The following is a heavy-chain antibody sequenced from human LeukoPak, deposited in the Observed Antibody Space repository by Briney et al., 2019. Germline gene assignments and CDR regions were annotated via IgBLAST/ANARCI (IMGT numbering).Heavy chain of an antibody. D-gene: IGHD2-21*02. J-gene: IGHJ4*02. V-gene: IGHV1-69*06. CDR3: ARAGYCGGDCYVYYFDY. CDR1: GGTFSSYA. CDR2: IIPIFGTA. Sequence: VASVKVSCKASGGTFSSYAISWVRQAPGQGLEWMGGIIPIFGTANYAQKFQGRVTITADKSTSTAYMELSSLRSEDTAVYYWARAGYCGGDCYVYYFDYWGQGTLVTVSS.